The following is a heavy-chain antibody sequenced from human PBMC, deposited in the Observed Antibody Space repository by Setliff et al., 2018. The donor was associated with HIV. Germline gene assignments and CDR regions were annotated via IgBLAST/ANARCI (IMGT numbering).Heavy chain of an antibody. CDR3: ATLHSSGWPYYSDY. CDR2: IFYSGNT. D-gene: IGHD6-19*01. J-gene: IGHJ4*02. V-gene: IGHV4-38-2*01. Sequence: SSETLSLTCAVSGYSISTAYYWGWIRQPPGKGLEWIGSIFYSGNTYYSPSLKSRVTISEDTSKNQFSLKLSSVTAADTAVYYCATLHSSGWPYYSDYWGQGILVTVSS. CDR1: GYSISTAYY.